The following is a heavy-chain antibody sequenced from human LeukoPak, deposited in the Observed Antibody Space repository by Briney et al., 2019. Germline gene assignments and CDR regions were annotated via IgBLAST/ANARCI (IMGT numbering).Heavy chain of an antibody. V-gene: IGHV3-30-3*02. J-gene: IGHJ4*02. CDR2: ISYVGSNK. Sequence: PGRSLRLSCAASGFTFSSYAMHWVRQAPGKGLEWVAVISYVGSNKYYADSVKGRFTISRDNSKNTLYLQMNSLRAEDTAVYYCAKLEWELGPVDYWGQGTLVTASS. CDR1: GFTFSSYA. D-gene: IGHD1-26*01. CDR3: AKLEWELGPVDY.